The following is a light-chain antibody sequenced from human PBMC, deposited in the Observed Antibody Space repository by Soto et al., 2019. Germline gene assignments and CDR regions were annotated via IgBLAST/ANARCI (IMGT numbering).Light chain of an antibody. J-gene: IGKJ2*01. CDR3: QQYDNLPYT. Sequence: DIQMTQSPSSLSASVGDRVTITCQASQDISNYLNWYQQKPGKAPKLLLYDASNLETGVPSRFSGSGSGTDFTFTISSLQPEDIATYYCQQYDNLPYTIGQGTKLESK. CDR2: DAS. CDR1: QDISNY. V-gene: IGKV1-33*01.